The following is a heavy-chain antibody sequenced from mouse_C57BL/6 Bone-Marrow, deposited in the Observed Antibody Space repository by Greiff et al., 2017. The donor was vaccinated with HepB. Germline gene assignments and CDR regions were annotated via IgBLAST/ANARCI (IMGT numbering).Heavy chain of an antibody. Sequence: EVHLVESGEGLVKPGGSLKLSCAASGFTFSSYAMSWVRQTPEKTLEWVAYISSGGDYIYYADTVKGRFTISRDNARNTLYLQMSSLKSEDTAMYYCTRERIYYYGSSYWYFDVWGTGTTVTVSS. V-gene: IGHV5-9-1*02. D-gene: IGHD1-1*01. J-gene: IGHJ1*03. CDR1: GFTFSSYA. CDR2: ISSGGDYI. CDR3: TRERIYYYGSSYWYFDV.